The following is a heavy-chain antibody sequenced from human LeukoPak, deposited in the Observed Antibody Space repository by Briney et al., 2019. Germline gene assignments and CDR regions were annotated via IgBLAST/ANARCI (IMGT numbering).Heavy chain of an antibody. D-gene: IGHD3-22*01. Sequence: SETLSLTCTVSGGSVNSGSYYWNWIRQPPGKGLEWIGYIYYSGSTNYNPSLKSRVTISVDTSKNQFSLKLSSVTAADTAVYYCAANYYDSSGYYTPSFDYWGQGTLVTVSS. V-gene: IGHV4-61*01. CDR3: AANYYDSSGYYTPSFDY. CDR2: IYYSGST. CDR1: GGSVNSGSYY. J-gene: IGHJ4*02.